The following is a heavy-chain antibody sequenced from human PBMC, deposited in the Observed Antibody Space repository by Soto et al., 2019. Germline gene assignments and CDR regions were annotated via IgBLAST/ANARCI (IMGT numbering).Heavy chain of an antibody. Sequence: SRTLSLTCAISGDSVSSNSAAWNWIRQSPSRGLEWLGRTYYRSKWYNDYAVSVKSRITINPDTSKNQFSLHLNSVTPEDTVVYYCATRGITLGAEYFHHWGQGTLVTVSS. V-gene: IGHV6-1*01. D-gene: IGHD3-10*01. CDR3: ATRGITLGAEYFHH. CDR1: GDSVSSNSAA. J-gene: IGHJ1*01. CDR2: TYYRSKWYN.